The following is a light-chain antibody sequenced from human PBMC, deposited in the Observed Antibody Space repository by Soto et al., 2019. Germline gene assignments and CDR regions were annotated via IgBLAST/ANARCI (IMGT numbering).Light chain of an antibody. V-gene: IGKV1-5*01. CDR1: QSISSW. Sequence: DIQMTQSHSTLVASVGDRGTVPYRASQSISSWLAWYQQKPGKAPKLLIYDASSLESGVPSRFSGSGSGAEFTLTISSLQPDDFATYYCQQYNTYSTFGQGTKV. CDR2: DAS. J-gene: IGKJ1*01. CDR3: QQYNTYST.